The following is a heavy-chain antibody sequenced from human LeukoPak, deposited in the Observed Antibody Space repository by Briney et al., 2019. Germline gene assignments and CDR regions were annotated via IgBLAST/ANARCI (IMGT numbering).Heavy chain of an antibody. CDR3: ARSISAPYAFDI. CDR2: INTEESST. Sequence: PGGSLRLSCAASGFTFSTSWMHWVRQGPGKGLVWVSRINTEESSTTYAGSMKGRFSISRDNAKNMVYLQMNSLRAEDTAVYYCARSISAPYAFDICGQGAMFSVSS. CDR1: GFTFSTSW. J-gene: IGHJ3*02. D-gene: IGHD3-3*01. V-gene: IGHV3-74*01.